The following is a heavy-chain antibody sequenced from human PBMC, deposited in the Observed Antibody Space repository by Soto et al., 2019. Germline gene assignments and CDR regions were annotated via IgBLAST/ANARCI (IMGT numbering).Heavy chain of an antibody. CDR3: AGDFRGYGRFDY. V-gene: IGHV4-31*03. CDR1: GGSSSSGTYY. D-gene: IGHD2-15*01. Sequence: QVQLQESGPGLVKPSQTLSLTCTVSGGSSSSGTYYWSWIRQHPGKGLEWIGNIYYSGGTYQNPSLKRRVTISLDTSKNQFSLKLSSVTAADAAIYYCAGDFRGYGRFDYLGQGTLGAGFS. CDR2: IYYSGGT. J-gene: IGHJ4*02.